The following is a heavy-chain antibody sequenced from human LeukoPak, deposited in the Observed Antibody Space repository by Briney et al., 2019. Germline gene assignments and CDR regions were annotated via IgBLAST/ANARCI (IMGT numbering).Heavy chain of an antibody. D-gene: IGHD4-17*01. V-gene: IGHV4-59*01. CDR1: GVSISTYY. Sequence: SETLSLTGTGSGVSISTYYWSWIRQPPGKRLEWIGYIYYSGSTNYNPSLKSRVTMSLDTSKNQFSLKLSSVTAADTAVYYCTRTSASTAIDYWGQGTLVTVSS. CDR3: TRTSASTAIDY. J-gene: IGHJ4*02. CDR2: IYYSGST.